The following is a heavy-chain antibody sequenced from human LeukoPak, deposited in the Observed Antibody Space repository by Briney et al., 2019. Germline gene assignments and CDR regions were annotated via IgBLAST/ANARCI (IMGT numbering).Heavy chain of an antibody. D-gene: IGHD6-13*01. CDR2: IYYSGST. V-gene: IGHV4-39*01. Sequence: SETLSLTCTVSGGSISSSSYHWGWIRQPPGKGLEWIGSIYYSGSTYYNPSLKSRVTMSVDTSKNQFSLKLSSVTAADTAVYYCARADSSSWSYYYYYYMDVWGKGTTVTVSS. J-gene: IGHJ6*03. CDR3: ARADSSSWSYYYYYYMDV. CDR1: GGSISSSSYH.